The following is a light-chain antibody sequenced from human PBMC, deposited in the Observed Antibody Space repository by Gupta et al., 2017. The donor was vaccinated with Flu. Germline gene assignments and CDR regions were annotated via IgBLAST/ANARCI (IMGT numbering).Light chain of an antibody. CDR1: SGDVGGYNY. J-gene: IGLJ2*01. Sequence: STIACTGTSGDVGGYNYVSWYQQHPVKAPKLMIYEVNNRPSVVSSRFSGSKSANTASLTISGLQAEDEADYYCSSYTSSSIYVVFGGGTSLTVL. V-gene: IGLV2-14*01. CDR3: SSYTSSSIYVV. CDR2: EVN.